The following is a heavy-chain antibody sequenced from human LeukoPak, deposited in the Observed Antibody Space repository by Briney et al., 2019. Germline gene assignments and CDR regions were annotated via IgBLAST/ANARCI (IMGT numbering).Heavy chain of an antibody. CDR2: MNPNSGNT. V-gene: IGHV1-8*03. Sequence: ASVKVSCKASGYTFTSYYMHWVRQATGQGLEWMGWMNPNSGNTGYAQKFQGRVTITRNTSISTAYMELSSLRSEDTAVYYCAKGGKVVPENYWGQGTLVTVSS. CDR1: GYTFTSYY. J-gene: IGHJ4*02. CDR3: AKGGKVVPENY. D-gene: IGHD2-2*01.